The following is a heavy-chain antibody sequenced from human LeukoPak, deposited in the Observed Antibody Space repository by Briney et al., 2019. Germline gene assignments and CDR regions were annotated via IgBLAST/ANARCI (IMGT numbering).Heavy chain of an antibody. Sequence: SETLSLTCAVYGGSFSGYYWSWIRQPPGEGLEWIGEINHSGSTNYNPSLKSRVTISVDTSKNQFSLKLSSVTAADTAVYYCARVRNYYYDSSGYFDYWGQGTLVTVSS. CDR2: INHSGST. D-gene: IGHD3-22*01. J-gene: IGHJ4*02. CDR3: ARVRNYYYDSSGYFDY. V-gene: IGHV4-34*01. CDR1: GGSFSGYY.